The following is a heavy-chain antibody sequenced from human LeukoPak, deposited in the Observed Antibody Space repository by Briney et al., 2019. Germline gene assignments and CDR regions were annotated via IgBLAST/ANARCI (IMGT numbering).Heavy chain of an antibody. J-gene: IGHJ4*02. CDR1: GFTFSNYW. D-gene: IGHD3-10*01. Sequence: GGSLRLSCAASGFTFSNYWMHWVRQAPGKGLEWVSFISGSGSSIYYADSMKGRFTISRDNAKNSLYLQMNSLRAEDTAIYYCARVFWFGELFYWGQGTPVTVSS. CDR3: ARVFWFGELFY. V-gene: IGHV3-48*04. CDR2: ISGSGSSI.